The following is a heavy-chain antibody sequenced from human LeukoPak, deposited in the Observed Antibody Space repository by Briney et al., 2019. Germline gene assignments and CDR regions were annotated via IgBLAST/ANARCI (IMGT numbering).Heavy chain of an antibody. D-gene: IGHD6-13*01. CDR1: GGSFSGYY. Sequence: PSETLSLTCAVYGGSFSGYYWSWIRQPPGKGLEWIGEINHSGSTNYNPSLKSRVTISVDTSKNQFSLKLSSVTAADTAAYFCATGNSWHLFSHTWFDAWGQGLLVTVSS. CDR2: INHSGST. J-gene: IGHJ5*02. V-gene: IGHV4-34*01. CDR3: ATGNSWHLFSHTWFDA.